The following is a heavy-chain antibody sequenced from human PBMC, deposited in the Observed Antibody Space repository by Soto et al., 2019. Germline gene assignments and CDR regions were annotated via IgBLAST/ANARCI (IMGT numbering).Heavy chain of an antibody. CDR2: ISFDGDK. CDR3: ARDYARGWCQF. D-gene: IGHD2-8*02. V-gene: IGHV3-30*03. CDR1: GFSFSNSG. J-gene: IGHJ4*02. Sequence: QVKLVESGGGVVQPGTSLRLSCTASGFSFSNSGIQWVRQNPGKGLEWVALISFDGDKYYVDSVKGRFTISRDNPTNTVYLQMNRLRPEDTGVYYCARDYARGWCQFWGQGTLVTVSS.